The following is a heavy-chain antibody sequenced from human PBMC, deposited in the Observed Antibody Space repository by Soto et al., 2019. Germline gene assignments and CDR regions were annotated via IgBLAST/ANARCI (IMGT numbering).Heavy chain of an antibody. CDR3: AKGGYYYDSSGYYGGMDV. D-gene: IGHD3-22*01. CDR1: GGTFSSYA. V-gene: IGHV1-69*06. CDR2: IIPIFGTA. J-gene: IGHJ6*02. Sequence: QVQLVQSGAEVKKPGSSVKVSCKASGGTFSSYAISWVRQAPGQGLEWMGGIIPIFGTANYAQKFQGRVTITADKSTSTAYMELSSLRSEDTAVYYCAKGGYYYDSSGYYGGMDVWGQGTTVTVSS.